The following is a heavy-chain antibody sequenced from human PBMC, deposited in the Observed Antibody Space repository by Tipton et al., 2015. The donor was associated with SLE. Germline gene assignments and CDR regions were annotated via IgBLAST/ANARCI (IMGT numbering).Heavy chain of an antibody. V-gene: IGHV3-23*01. CDR2: ISGSGGST. Sequence: GSLRLSCAASGFTFSSYAMSWVRQAPGRGLEWVSAISGSGGSTYYADSVKGRFTISRDNSKKTLYLQMNSLRAEDTAVYYCAKYRSEDYGDYGGGYWGQGTLVTVSS. D-gene: IGHD4-17*01. J-gene: IGHJ4*02. CDR3: AKYRSEDYGDYGGGY. CDR1: GFTFSSYA.